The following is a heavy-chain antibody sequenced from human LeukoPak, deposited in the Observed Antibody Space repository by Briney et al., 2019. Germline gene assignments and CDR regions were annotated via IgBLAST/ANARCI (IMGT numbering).Heavy chain of an antibody. J-gene: IGHJ4*02. CDR3: ARRRHVSGYHTYDY. CDR2: INYSGST. V-gene: IGHV4-31*03. Sequence: SETLSLTCTVSGGSISSGGYYWSWIRQHPGKGLEWIGYINYSGSTYYNPSLKSRVTISVDTSKNQFSLKLSSVTAADTAVYHCARRRHVSGYHTYDYWGQGTLVTVSS. CDR1: GGSISSGGYY. D-gene: IGHD3-3*01.